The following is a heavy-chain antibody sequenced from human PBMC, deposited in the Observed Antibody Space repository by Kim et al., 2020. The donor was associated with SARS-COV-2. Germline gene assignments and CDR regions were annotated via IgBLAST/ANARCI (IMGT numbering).Heavy chain of an antibody. D-gene: IGHD2-2*01. CDR3: AMPGYCSSTSCYFDAFDI. V-gene: IGHV1-18*04. CDR2: ISAYNGNT. J-gene: IGHJ3*02. Sequence: ASVKVSCKASGYTFTSYGISWVRQAPGQGLEWMGWISAYNGNTNYAQKLQGRVTMTTDTSTSTAYMELRSLRSDDTAVYYCAMPGYCSSTSCYFDAFDIWGQGTMVTVSS. CDR1: GYTFTSYG.